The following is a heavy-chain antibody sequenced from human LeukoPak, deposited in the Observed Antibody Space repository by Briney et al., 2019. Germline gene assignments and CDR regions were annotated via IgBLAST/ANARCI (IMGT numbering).Heavy chain of an antibody. J-gene: IGHJ4*02. Sequence: PGGSLRLSCAASGFTFSSYSMNWVRQAPGKGLEWVSFISISSSTIYYADSVKGRFTISRDNAKNSLYLQMNSLRAEDTAVYYCARDRGGSYSAIDYWGQGTLVTVSS. CDR2: ISISSSTI. D-gene: IGHD1-26*01. V-gene: IGHV3-48*04. CDR1: GFTFSSYS. CDR3: ARDRGGSYSAIDY.